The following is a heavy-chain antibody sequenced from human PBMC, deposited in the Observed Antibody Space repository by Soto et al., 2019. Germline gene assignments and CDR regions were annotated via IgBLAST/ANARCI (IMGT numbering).Heavy chain of an antibody. CDR2: IIPLFGTT. J-gene: IGHJ3*01. Sequence: QVHLVQSGAEVRKPGSSVKVSCKTSGGTFSTYTIYWVRQAPGQGLEWMGRIIPLFGTTKYAQNLQDRVTLTAEESTRTTYMELSSLRAEDTAVYYCARRLDDRADEGFDVWGEGTAVTVSA. CDR1: GGTFSTYT. D-gene: IGHD3-16*01. V-gene: IGHV1-69*18. CDR3: ARRLDDRADEGFDV.